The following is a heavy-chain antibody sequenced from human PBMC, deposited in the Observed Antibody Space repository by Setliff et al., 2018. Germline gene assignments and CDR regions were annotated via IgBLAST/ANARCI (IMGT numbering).Heavy chain of an antibody. V-gene: IGHV3-23*01. D-gene: IGHD3-10*01. J-gene: IGHJ5*02. CDR2: ISGSGGST. CDR3: AKNGFGVVALGVNNWLDP. Sequence: GGSLRLSCAASGFTFSSYAMSLVRQAPGKGLEWVSAISGSGGSTYYADSVKGRFTISRDNSKNTLYLQMNSLRAEDTAVYYCAKNGFGVVALGVNNWLDPWGQGTLVTVS. CDR1: GFTFSSYA.